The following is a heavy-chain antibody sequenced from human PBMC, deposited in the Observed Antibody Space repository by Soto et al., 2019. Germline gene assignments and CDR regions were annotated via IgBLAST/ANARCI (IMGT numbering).Heavy chain of an antibody. D-gene: IGHD4-17*01. CDR1: GGSISSYY. J-gene: IGHJ6*02. V-gene: IGHV4-59*01. CDR2: IYYRGST. CDR3: ARDTGYGDYVDYGMDV. Sequence: SETLSLTCTVSGGSISSYYWSWIRQPPGKGLEWIGYIYYRGSTNYNPSLKSRVTISVDTSKNQFSLNLSSVTAPATAVYYCARDTGYGDYVDYGMDVWGQGTTVTVSS.